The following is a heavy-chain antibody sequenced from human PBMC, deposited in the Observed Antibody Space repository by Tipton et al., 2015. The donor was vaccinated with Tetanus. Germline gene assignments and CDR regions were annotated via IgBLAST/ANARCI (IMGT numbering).Heavy chain of an antibody. D-gene: IGHD1-20*01. CDR2: IYTGGSA. CDR1: GFTFSNFA. J-gene: IGHJ4*02. CDR3: AFRTNWRFSRGFDC. V-gene: IGHV3-53*01. Sequence: SLRLSCAASGFTFSNFAMTWVRQAPGKGLEWVSVIYTGGSADYTDSVKGRFTISRDNSNNSLSLQMNSLRIDDTAVYYCAFRTNWRFSRGFDCWGQGILVTVSP.